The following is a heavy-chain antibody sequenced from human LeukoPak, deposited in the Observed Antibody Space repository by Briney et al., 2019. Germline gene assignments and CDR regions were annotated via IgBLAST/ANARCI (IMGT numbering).Heavy chain of an antibody. CDR1: GFTFDDYG. J-gene: IGHJ3*02. V-gene: IGHV3-20*04. CDR2: INWNGGST. Sequence: GGSLRLSCAASGFTFDDYGMSWVRQAPGKRLEWVSGINWNGGSTGYADSVKGRFAISRDNAKNSLYLQMNSLRAEDTALYFCARDDYDSSSLDDALDIWGQGTMVTVSS. CDR3: ARDDYDSSSLDDALDI. D-gene: IGHD3-22*01.